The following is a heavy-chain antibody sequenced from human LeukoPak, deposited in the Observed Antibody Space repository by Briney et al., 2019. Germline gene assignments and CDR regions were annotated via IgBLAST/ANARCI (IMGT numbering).Heavy chain of an antibody. Sequence: SETLSLTCTVSGGSISGHYCGWIRQPPGKGLEWLGYIYYTGSTSYNPSLESRVTISLDMSKNQLSLRLSSMTSADTAVYYCARGRLSGSSLFDHWGQGTLVTVSS. CDR1: GGSISGHY. CDR2: IYYTGST. D-gene: IGHD6-13*01. CDR3: ARGRLSGSSLFDH. V-gene: IGHV4-59*11. J-gene: IGHJ4*02.